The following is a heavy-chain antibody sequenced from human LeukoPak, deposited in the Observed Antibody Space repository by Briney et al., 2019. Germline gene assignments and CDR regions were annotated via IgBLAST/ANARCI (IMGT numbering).Heavy chain of an antibody. CDR2: IIPIFGTA. D-gene: IGHD3-22*01. CDR3: ARESGYYDSSGYWPVDY. J-gene: IGHJ4*02. V-gene: IGHV1-69*06. CDR1: GGTFSSYA. Sequence: GASVKASCKASGGTFSSYAISWVRQAPGQGLEWMGGIIPIFGTANYAQKFQGRVTITADKSTSTAYMELSSLRSEDTAVYYCARESGYYDSSGYWPVDYWGQGTLVTVSS.